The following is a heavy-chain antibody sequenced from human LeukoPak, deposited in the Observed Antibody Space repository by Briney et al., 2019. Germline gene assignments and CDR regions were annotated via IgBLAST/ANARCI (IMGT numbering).Heavy chain of an antibody. CDR3: ARQEYCSGGSCYTWFDP. CDR1: GYSINNYW. J-gene: IGHJ5*02. V-gene: IGHV5-51*01. D-gene: IGHD2-15*01. CDR2: IYPADSDI. Sequence: GESLKISCKGSGYSINNYWIGWVRQMPGKGLEWMGIIYPADSDIGYSPSFQGQVTISADKSISTAYLQWSSLKASDTAMYYCARQEYCSGGSCYTWFDPWGQGTLVTVS.